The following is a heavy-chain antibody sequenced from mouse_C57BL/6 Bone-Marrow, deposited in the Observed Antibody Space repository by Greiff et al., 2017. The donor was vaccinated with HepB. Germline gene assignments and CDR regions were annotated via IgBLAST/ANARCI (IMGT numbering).Heavy chain of an antibody. CDR2: IWSGGST. J-gene: IGHJ3*01. D-gene: IGHD2-3*01. CDR3: ARGNGYLVAY. CDR1: GFSLTSYG. Sequence: VKLMESGPGLVQPSQSLSITCTVSGFSLTSYGVHWVRQSPGKGLEWLGVIWSGGSTDYNAAFISRLSISKDNSKSQVFFKMNSLQADDTAIYYCARGNGYLVAYWGQGTLVTVSA. V-gene: IGHV2-2*01.